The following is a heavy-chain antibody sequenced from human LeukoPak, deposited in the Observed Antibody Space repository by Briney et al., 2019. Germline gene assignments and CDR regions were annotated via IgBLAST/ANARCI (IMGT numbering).Heavy chain of an antibody. V-gene: IGHV4-39*07. CDR3: ARDPYGVGGGYYYGMDV. D-gene: IGHD4-17*01. Sequence: SETLSLTCTVSGGSISSSSYYWGWIRQPPGKGLEWIGSIYYSGSTYYNPSLKSRVTISVDTSKNQFSLKLSSVTAADTAVYYCARDPYGVGGGYYYGMDVWGQGTTDTVSS. J-gene: IGHJ6*02. CDR2: IYYSGST. CDR1: GGSISSSSYY.